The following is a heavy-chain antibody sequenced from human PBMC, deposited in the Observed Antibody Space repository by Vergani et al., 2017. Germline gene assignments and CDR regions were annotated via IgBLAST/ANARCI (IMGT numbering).Heavy chain of an antibody. Sequence: EVQLLESGGGLVQPGGSLRLSCAASGFTFSSYAMSWVRQAPGKGLEWVSAISGSGDSTYYADSVKGRFTISRDNSKNTLYLQMNSLRAEDTAVYYCAKDGFGGLVITSYFDYWGQGTLVTVSS. J-gene: IGHJ4*02. CDR2: ISGSGDST. D-gene: IGHD3/OR15-3a*01. CDR1: GFTFSSYA. V-gene: IGHV3-23*01. CDR3: AKDGFGGLVITSYFDY.